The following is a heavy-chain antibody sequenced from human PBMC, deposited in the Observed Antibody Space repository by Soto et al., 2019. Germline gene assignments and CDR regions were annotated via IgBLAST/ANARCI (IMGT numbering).Heavy chain of an antibody. J-gene: IGHJ4*02. Sequence: EVHLLQSGGGLVQPGGSLRLSCEVSGFTFEDYAMNWVRRAPGKGLEWVSSISNIGGQTYYADSVKGRFTISRDMSKTTVHLRMNNMGAEDTGVYFCAREMWGWGCDIFSVNITFAHWGQGTPVTVSS. CDR1: GFTFEDYA. V-gene: IGHV3-23*01. CDR2: ISNIGGQT. D-gene: IGHD3-9*01. CDR3: AREMWGWGCDIFSVNITFAH.